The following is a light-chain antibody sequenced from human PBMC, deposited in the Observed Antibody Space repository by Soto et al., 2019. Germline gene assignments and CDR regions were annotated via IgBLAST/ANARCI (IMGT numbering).Light chain of an antibody. J-gene: IGLJ1*01. Sequence: QSALTQPASVSGSPGQSITISCTGTSSDVGGYNYVSWYQQHPGKAPKLMIYDVTNRPSGVSNRFSGSKSGNTASLTISGVQAEDEADYCCNSFSTSHPYVFGTGTKVTVL. V-gene: IGLV2-14*01. CDR3: NSFSTSHPYV. CDR1: SSDVGGYNY. CDR2: DVT.